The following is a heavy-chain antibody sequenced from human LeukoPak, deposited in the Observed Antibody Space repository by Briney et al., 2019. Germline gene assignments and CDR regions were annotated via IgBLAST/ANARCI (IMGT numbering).Heavy chain of an antibody. CDR2: MSPNSGNT. V-gene: IGHV1-8*01. D-gene: IGHD4-17*01. J-gene: IGHJ4*02. CDR3: ARTPPDYGIDY. Sequence: ASVKVSCKASGCTFISYDINWVRQATGQGLEWMGWMSPNSGNTGYAQKFQGRITMTKSTSISTAYMELSDLESEDTAVYYCARTPPDYGIDYWGQGTLVTVSS. CDR1: GCTFISYD.